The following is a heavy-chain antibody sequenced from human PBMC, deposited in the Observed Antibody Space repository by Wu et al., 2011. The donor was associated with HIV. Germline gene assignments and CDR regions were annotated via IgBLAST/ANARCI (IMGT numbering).Heavy chain of an antibody. Sequence: QVQLVQSGAEVKKPGASVKVSCKAAGYAFSSFDFNWVRQASGQGLEWMGWMNPTSGKTGYAQKFQGRVTITRDSSIHTAYMELRSLRSDDTAVYYCARGRWLIAAVGTGGPNYWYFDLWGRGTLVTVSS. CDR1: GYAFSSFD. J-gene: IGHJ2*01. D-gene: IGHD6-13*01. CDR3: ARGRWLIAAVGTGGPNYWYFDL. CDR2: MNPTSGKT. V-gene: IGHV1-8*01.